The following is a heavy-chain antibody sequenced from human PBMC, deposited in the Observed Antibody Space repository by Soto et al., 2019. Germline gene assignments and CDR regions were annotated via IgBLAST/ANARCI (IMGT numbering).Heavy chain of an antibody. CDR1: GYSFTSYW. CDR3: ATLPHSSSWDHDYYYMDV. CDR2: IYPGDSDT. Sequence: GESLKISCKGSGYSFTSYWIGWVRQMPGKGLEWMGIIYPGDSDTSYSPSFQGQGTISADKSISTAYLQWSSLKASDTAMYYCATLPHSSSWDHDYYYMDVWGKGTTVTVSS. J-gene: IGHJ6*03. V-gene: IGHV5-51*01. D-gene: IGHD6-13*01.